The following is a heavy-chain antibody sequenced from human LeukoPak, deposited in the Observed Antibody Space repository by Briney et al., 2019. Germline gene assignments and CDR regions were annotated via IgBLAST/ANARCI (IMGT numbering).Heavy chain of an antibody. CDR2: ISSSGTTI. CDR1: GFTFTDFY. CDR3: ARALTGFIPGN. V-gene: IGHV3-11*01. J-gene: IGHJ4*02. D-gene: IGHD3-9*01. Sequence: GGSLRLSCAASGFTFTDFYMSWIRQAPGKGLEWVSYISSSGTTIYYADSVMGRFTVSRDNAKNSLYLQMNSLRAEDTAVYYCARALTGFIPGNWGQGTLVTVSS.